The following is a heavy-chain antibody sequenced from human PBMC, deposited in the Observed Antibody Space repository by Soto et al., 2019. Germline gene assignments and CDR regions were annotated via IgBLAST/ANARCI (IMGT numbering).Heavy chain of an antibody. Sequence: QVQLVQSGAEVKKPGASVKVSCKASGYTFSTYGISWVRQAPGQGLEWMGWINGYNGNTNYAPKPQXXXTXXTDTSTTTAYMELRSLRSDDTAGYYCARMGDVPYYYYGMDVWGQGTTVTVSS. CDR3: ARMGDVPYYYYGMDV. CDR1: GYTFSTYG. J-gene: IGHJ6*02. V-gene: IGHV1-18*01. CDR2: INGYNGNT. D-gene: IGHD3-16*01.